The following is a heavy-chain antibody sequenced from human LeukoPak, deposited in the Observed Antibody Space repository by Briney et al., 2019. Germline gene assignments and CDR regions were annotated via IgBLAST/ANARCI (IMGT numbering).Heavy chain of an antibody. Sequence: GESLKISCYGSGYIFTNYWISWVRQMPGKGLEWMGRINPSNSYSQYNPSFQGHVTFSVDKSIATVYLQWTTLRASDTAIYYCARVGWLDDYWGQGTLVTVSS. CDR3: ARVGWLDDY. CDR2: INPSNSYS. J-gene: IGHJ4*02. CDR1: GYIFTNYW. D-gene: IGHD3-9*01. V-gene: IGHV5-10-1*01.